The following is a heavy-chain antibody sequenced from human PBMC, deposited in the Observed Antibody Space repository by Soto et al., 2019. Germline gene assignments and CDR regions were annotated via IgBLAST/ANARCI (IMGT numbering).Heavy chain of an antibody. CDR3: ASGPIVVVPAAIYSRGYYYYMDV. Sequence: GGSLRLSCAASGFTFSNYGMHWVRQAPGKGLEWVAVISYDGSNKYYADFVKGRFTISRDNSKNTLFLQVNSLRSEDTAVYYCASGPIVVVPAAIYSRGYYYYMDVWGKGTTVTVSS. CDR1: GFTFSNYG. D-gene: IGHD2-2*02. V-gene: IGHV3-30*03. CDR2: ISYDGSNK. J-gene: IGHJ6*03.